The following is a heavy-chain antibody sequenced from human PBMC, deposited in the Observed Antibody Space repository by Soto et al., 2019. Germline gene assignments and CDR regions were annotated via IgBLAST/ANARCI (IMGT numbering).Heavy chain of an antibody. CDR2: SSKSGTFS. D-gene: IGHD1-1*01. V-gene: IGHV3-11*06. J-gene: IGHJ4*02. CDR3: ARSGDNYNRLDY. CDR1: GFTFSDYY. Sequence: QVQLVESGGGLVKPGGSLRLSCEGSGFTFSDYYISWIRQAPGKGLEWISYSSKSGTFSRYADSVKGRFSISRDNTKNLLYLQMNILRAEDTAVYYCARSGDNYNRLDYWGQGTPVTVSS.